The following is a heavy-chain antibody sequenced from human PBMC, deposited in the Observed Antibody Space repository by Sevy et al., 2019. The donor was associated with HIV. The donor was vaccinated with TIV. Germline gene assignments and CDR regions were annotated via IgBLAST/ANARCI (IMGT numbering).Heavy chain of an antibody. CDR3: AREENRELGTIPLDS. V-gene: IGHV3-48*02. J-gene: IGHJ4*02. CDR2: ISKSGSTT. Sequence: GGSLRLSCAASGFTFSHHNMNWVRQAPGKGLEWISYISKSGSTTYFADSVRGRFTISIDNAKNSLFLEMHILTDEDTAVYYCAREENRELGTIPLDSWGRGIQVTVSS. D-gene: IGHD7-27*01. CDR1: GFTFSHHN.